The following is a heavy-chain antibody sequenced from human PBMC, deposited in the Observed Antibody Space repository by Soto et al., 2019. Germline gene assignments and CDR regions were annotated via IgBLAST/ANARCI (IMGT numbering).Heavy chain of an antibody. Sequence: QITLKESGPPLVKPTQTLTLTCTLSGFSLSTSGVGVGWICQPPGKALEWLALIYWDDDKRYSPFLKSRLTITKDTSKNQVVLTLTTMDPVDTATYYCAHKGDGYRGFKYWGQGTLVTVSS. J-gene: IGHJ4*02. CDR2: IYWDDDK. D-gene: IGHD5-12*01. CDR3: AHKGDGYRGFKY. V-gene: IGHV2-5*02. CDR1: GFSLSTSGVG.